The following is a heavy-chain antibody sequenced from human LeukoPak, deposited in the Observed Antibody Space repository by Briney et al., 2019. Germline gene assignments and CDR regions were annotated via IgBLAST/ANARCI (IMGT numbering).Heavy chain of an antibody. D-gene: IGHD3-22*01. CDR3: ARVGYDSSGYYTSYYYYGMDV. J-gene: IGHJ6*02. CDR2: IWYDGSNK. CDR1: GFTFSSYG. Sequence: GGSLRLSCAASGFTFSSYGMHWVRQAPGKGLGWVAVIWYDGSNKYYADSVKGRFTISRDNSKNTLYLQMNSLRAEDTAVYYCARVGYDSSGYYTSYYYYGMDVWGQGTTVTVSS. V-gene: IGHV3-33*08.